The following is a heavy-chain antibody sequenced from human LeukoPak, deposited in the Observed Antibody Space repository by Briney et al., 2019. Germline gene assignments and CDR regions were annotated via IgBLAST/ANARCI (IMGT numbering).Heavy chain of an antibody. CDR1: GGSISNYY. CDR2: IYYSGST. Sequence: SETLSLTCTVSGGSISNYYWSWIRQPPGKGLEWIGYIYYSGSTNYNPSLKSRVTISVDTSKNQFSLKLSSVTAADTAVYYCARVSLVISLFDYWGQGTLVTVSS. CDR3: ARVSLVISLFDY. J-gene: IGHJ4*02. D-gene: IGHD3-10*01. V-gene: IGHV4-59*01.